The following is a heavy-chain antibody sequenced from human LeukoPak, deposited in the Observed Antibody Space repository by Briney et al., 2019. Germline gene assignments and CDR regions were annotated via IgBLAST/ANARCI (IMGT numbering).Heavy chain of an antibody. V-gene: IGHV3-20*01. CDR1: GFTFDDYG. CDR3: ARDWVVATTRDNWFDP. D-gene: IGHD2-15*01. CDR2: INWNGGST. Sequence: GGSLRLSCAGSGFTFDDYGMSWVRQAPGKGLEWVSGINWNGGSTGYADSVKGRFTISRDNAKNSLYLQMNSLRAEDTALYHCARDWVVATTRDNWFDPWGQGTLVTVSS. J-gene: IGHJ5*02.